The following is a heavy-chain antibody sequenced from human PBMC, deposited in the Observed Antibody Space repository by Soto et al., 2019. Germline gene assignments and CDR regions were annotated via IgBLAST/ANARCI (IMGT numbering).Heavy chain of an antibody. J-gene: IGHJ4*02. V-gene: IGHV4-59*01. Sequence: QVQLQESGPGLVKPSETLSLTCTVSGGSISSYYWSWIRQPPGKGLEWIGYIYYSGSTNYNPSLKSRVTISVDTSKNQFSLKLSSVTAADTAVDYCARYMYSSFDYWGQGTLVTVSS. D-gene: IGHD6-13*01. CDR3: ARYMYSSFDY. CDR1: GGSISSYY. CDR2: IYYSGST.